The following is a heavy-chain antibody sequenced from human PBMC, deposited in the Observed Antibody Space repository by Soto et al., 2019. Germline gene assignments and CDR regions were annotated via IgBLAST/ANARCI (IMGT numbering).Heavy chain of an antibody. Sequence: SETLSLTCTVSGDSINNYYWSWIRQPPGKRLEWIGYIYYTGSPTYNPSLESRVTMSVDTSKNQFSLKLNSVNAADTAVYYCAKYRRTEAEGFTLDYWGRGTLVTVSS. CDR3: AKYRRTEAEGFTLDY. D-gene: IGHD6-13*01. V-gene: IGHV4-59*01. CDR1: GDSINNYY. J-gene: IGHJ4*02. CDR2: IYYTGSP.